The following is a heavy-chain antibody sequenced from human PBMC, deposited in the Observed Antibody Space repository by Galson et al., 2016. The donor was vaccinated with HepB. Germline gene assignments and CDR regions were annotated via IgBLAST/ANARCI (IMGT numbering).Heavy chain of an antibody. CDR3: ARKNWICGAPRCSAQDY. V-gene: IGHV3-33*07. CDR1: GFTFSQYG. CDR2: INKDGSKL. J-gene: IGHJ4*02. D-gene: IGHD1-1*01. Sequence: SLRLSCAASGFTFSQYGMYWVRQAPGKGLEWVAAINKDGSKLYYGESVKGRFTISRDNSRNTLYLQMDSLRAEDAAMYYCARKNWICGAPRCSAQDYWGQGTLVIVSS.